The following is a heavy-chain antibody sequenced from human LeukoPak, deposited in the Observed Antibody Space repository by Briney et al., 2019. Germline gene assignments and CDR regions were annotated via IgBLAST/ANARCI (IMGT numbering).Heavy chain of an antibody. CDR1: GFALSSHW. CDR2: ISSSGSYI. Sequence: GGSLRLSCAASGFALSSHWMTWVRQAPGKGLEWVSSISSSGSYIYYADSVKGRFTISRDNAKNSLYLQMNSLRAEDTAVYYCTRAGLLWFGESKFDYWGQGTLVTVSS. D-gene: IGHD3-10*01. CDR3: TRAGLLWFGESKFDY. V-gene: IGHV3-21*01. J-gene: IGHJ4*02.